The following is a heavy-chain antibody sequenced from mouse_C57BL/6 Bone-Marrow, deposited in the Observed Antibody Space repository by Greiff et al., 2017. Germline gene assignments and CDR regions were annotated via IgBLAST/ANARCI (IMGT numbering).Heavy chain of an antibody. J-gene: IGHJ2*01. D-gene: IGHD1-1*01. CDR3: AIGGTYYGSSFDY. V-gene: IGHV1-82*01. Sequence: VQLQQSGPELVKPGASVKISCKASGYAFSRSWMNWVKQRPGKGLEWIGRIYPGDGDTNYNGKFKGKATLTADKSSSTAYMQLCSLTSEDSAVYFFAIGGTYYGSSFDYWGQGTTLTVSS. CDR2: IYPGDGDT. CDR1: GYAFSRSW.